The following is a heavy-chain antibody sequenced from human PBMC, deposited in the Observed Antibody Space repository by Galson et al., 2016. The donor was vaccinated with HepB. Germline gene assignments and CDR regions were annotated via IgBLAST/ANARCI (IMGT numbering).Heavy chain of an antibody. Sequence: SLRLSCAASGFIFSNHAMMWVRQAPGKGLEWVAIISYDGSNKYYADSVKGRFTISRDNSKSTLYLQMNSLTAEDTAVYYCAKPLSATYYYYYGVDVWGQGTSVTVSS. V-gene: IGHV3-30*18. J-gene: IGHJ6*02. CDR2: ISYDGSNK. CDR3: AKPLSATYYYYYGVDV. CDR1: GFIFSNHA.